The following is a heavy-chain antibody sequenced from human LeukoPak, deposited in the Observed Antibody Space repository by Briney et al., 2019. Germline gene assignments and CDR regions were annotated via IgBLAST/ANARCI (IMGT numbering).Heavy chain of an antibody. V-gene: IGHV1-69*13. CDR3: ARGMGTVTHPGHLDY. CDR2: IIPIFGTA. J-gene: IGHJ4*02. Sequence: SVKVSCKASGGTFSSYAISWVRPAPGQGLEWMGGIIPIFGTANYAQKFQGRVTITADESTSTAYMELSSLRSEDTAVYYCARGMGTVTHPGHLDYWGQGTLVTVSS. D-gene: IGHD4-11*01. CDR1: GGTFSSYA.